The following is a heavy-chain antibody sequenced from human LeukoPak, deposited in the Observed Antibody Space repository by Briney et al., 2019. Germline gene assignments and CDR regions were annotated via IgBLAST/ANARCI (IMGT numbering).Heavy chain of an antibody. Sequence: ASVKVSCKASGYTFTSYGISWVRQAPGQGLEWMGWISAYNGNTNYAQKFQGRVTMTTDTSTSTAYMELRSLRSDDTAVYYCARNKRMATISPYFDYWGQGTLVTVSS. CDR2: ISAYNGNT. J-gene: IGHJ4*02. D-gene: IGHD5-12*01. CDR1: GYTFTSYG. V-gene: IGHV1-18*01. CDR3: ARNKRMATISPYFDY.